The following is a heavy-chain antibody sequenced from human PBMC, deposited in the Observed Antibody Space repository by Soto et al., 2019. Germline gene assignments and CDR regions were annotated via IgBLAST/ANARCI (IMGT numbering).Heavy chain of an antibody. CDR2: IYSSGST. CDR3: AATPRY. D-gene: IGHD2-15*01. J-gene: IGHJ4*02. CDR1: GGSITSYY. Sequence: QVQLQESGPGLVKPSETLSLTCTVSGGSITSYYWNWIRQPPGKGLEWIGYIYSSGSTNYNPSLRGRVSMSLDTSKTQVALNVTSVNAADTAVYYCAATPRYWGQGRLVTVSS. V-gene: IGHV4-59*01.